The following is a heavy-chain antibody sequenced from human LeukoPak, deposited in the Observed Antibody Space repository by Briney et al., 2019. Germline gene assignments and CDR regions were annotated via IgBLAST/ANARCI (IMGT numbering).Heavy chain of an antibody. CDR3: AREMLAAGTRDIDY. CDR2: IIPIFGTA. D-gene: IGHD6-13*01. J-gene: IGHJ4*02. CDR1: GYTFTGYY. Sequence: SVKVSCKASGYTFTGYYMHWVRQAPGQGLEWMGGIIPIFGTANYAQKFQGRVTITADESTSTAYMELSSLRSEDTAVYYCAREMLAAGTRDIDYWGQGTLVTVSS. V-gene: IGHV1-69*13.